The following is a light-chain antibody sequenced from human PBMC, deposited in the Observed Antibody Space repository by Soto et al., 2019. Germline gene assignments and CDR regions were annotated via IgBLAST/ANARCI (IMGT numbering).Light chain of an antibody. CDR1: SEHSTYV. J-gene: IGLJ2*01. Sequence: QAVVTQSSSASASLGSSVKLTCTLSSEHSTYVIAWHQQQPGKAPRYLMKVEVSGAYNKGSGVPDRFSGTSSGTDRYLSISDLQSEDEADYYCETWDTNTRIFGAGTKLTVL. V-gene: IGLV4-60*03. CDR2: VEVSGAY. CDR3: ETWDTNTRI.